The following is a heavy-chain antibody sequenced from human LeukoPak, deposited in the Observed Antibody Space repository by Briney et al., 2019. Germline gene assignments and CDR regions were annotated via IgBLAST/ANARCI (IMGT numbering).Heavy chain of an antibody. CDR2: VSYDGSNK. D-gene: IGHD6-13*01. J-gene: IGHJ3*02. CDR3: ARVDSIAAADSTRSPAFDI. V-gene: IGHV3-30-3*01. CDR1: GFTFSNYA. Sequence: GGSLRLSCAASGFTFSNYAMHWVRQAPGKGLEWVAIVSYDGSNKYYADSVKGRFTISRDNSKNTLYLQMNTLRAEDTAVYYCARVDSIAAADSTRSPAFDIWGQGTVVTVSS.